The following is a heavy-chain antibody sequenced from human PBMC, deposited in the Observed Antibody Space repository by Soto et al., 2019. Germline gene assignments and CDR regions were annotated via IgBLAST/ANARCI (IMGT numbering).Heavy chain of an antibody. CDR1: GGTFSSYT. CDR3: ARDESGYSYGNQINWFDP. V-gene: IGHV1-69*04. D-gene: IGHD5-18*01. Sequence: ASVKVSCKASGGTFSSYTISWVRQAPGQGLEWMGRIIPILGIANYAQKFQGRVTITADKSTSTAYMELSSLRSEDTAVYYCARDESGYSYGNQINWFDPWGQGTLVTVSS. J-gene: IGHJ5*02. CDR2: IIPILGIA.